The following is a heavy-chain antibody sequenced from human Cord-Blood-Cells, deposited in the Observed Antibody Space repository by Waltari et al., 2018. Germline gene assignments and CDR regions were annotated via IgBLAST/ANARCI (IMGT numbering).Heavy chain of an antibody. Sequence: QITLKESGPTLVKPTQTLTRTCTFSGFTHSTSGVGVGWIRQLPGKAQEWLALIYWNGDKRYSPSLKSRRAITKDTSKTQVVLTMTNMDPVDTATYYCAHMSGYSSSSYYYYMDVWGKGTTVTVSS. CDR1: GFTHSTSGVG. J-gene: IGHJ6*03. D-gene: IGHD6-6*01. V-gene: IGHV2-5*01. CDR2: IYWNGDK. CDR3: AHMSGYSSSSYYYYMDV.